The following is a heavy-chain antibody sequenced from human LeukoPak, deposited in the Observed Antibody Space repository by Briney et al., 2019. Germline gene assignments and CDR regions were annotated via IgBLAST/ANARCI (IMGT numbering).Heavy chain of an antibody. CDR2: IYTSGST. CDR1: GGSISSGSYY. D-gene: IGHD4-11*01. V-gene: IGHV4-61*02. CDR3: ARTYSNYSRYYYYYMDV. Sequence: KTSETLSLTCIVSGGSISSGSYYWSWIRQPAGNGLEWIGRIYTSGSTNYNPSLKSRVTISVDTSKNHFSLRLSSVTAADTAVYYCARTYSNYSRYYYYYMDVWGKGTTVTVSS. J-gene: IGHJ6*03.